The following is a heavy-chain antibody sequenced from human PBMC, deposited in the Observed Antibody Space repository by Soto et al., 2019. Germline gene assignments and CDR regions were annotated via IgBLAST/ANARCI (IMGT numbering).Heavy chain of an antibody. Sequence: PGGSLRVSCAASGFIFSSYAMSWVRQSPGKGLEWVSTISATDTSTYYAESVKGRFTVPRDNSKNTLYLQMNSLRADDTAVYYCAKDPRGDSTGYYWDWFDPWGQGTLVTVSS. CDR3: AKDPRGDSTGYYWDWFDP. J-gene: IGHJ5*02. V-gene: IGHV3-23*01. CDR1: GFIFSSYA. D-gene: IGHD3-22*01. CDR2: ISATDTST.